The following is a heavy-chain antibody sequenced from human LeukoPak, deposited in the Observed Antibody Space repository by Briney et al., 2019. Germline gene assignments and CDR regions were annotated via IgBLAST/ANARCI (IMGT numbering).Heavy chain of an antibody. J-gene: IGHJ6*03. CDR2: ISWNSGSI. D-gene: IGHD3-22*01. CDR3: AKDRSSMIVVAMDV. V-gene: IGHV3-9*01. CDR1: GFTFSSYE. Sequence: PGGSLRLSCAASGFTFSSYEMNWVRQAPGKGLEWVSGISWNSGSIGYADSVKGRFTISRDNAKNSLYLQMNSLRAEDTALYYCAKDRSSMIVVAMDVWGKGTTVTISS.